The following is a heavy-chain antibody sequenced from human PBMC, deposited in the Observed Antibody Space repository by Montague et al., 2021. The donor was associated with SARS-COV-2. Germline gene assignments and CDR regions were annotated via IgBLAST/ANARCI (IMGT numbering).Heavy chain of an antibody. J-gene: IGHJ4*02. CDR1: GGSTSSYY. CDR3: ARAQNTCFIANCVNYFDF. CDR2: IYYTGST. V-gene: IGHV4-59*01. Sequence: SETLSLTCTVSGGSTSSYYWSWIRQPPGKGLEWIGYIYYTGSTKYNPSLKSRVTMSLDMPTNRFSLWLNSVTAADTAMYYCARAQNTCFIANCVNYFDFWGLGAQVTVSS. D-gene: IGHD1-1*01.